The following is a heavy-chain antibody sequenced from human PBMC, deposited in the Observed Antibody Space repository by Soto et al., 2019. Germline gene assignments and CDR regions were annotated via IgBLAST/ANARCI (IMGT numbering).Heavy chain of an antibody. CDR2: INAGNGNT. J-gene: IGHJ5*02. CDR1: GYTFTSYA. D-gene: IGHD2-8*01. V-gene: IGHV1-3*01. CDR3: ARDTGYCTNGVCYRGYNWFEP. Sequence: ASVKVSCKASGYTFTSYAMHWVRQAPGQRLEWMGWINAGNGNTKYSQKFQGRVTITRDTSASTAYMELSSLRSEDTAVYYCARDTGYCTNGVCYRGYNWFEPWGQGTLVTGLL.